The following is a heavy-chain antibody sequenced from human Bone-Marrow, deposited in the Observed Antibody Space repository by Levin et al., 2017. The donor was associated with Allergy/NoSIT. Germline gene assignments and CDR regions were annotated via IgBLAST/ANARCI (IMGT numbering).Heavy chain of an antibody. CDR1: GFTFSSYA. Sequence: GESLKISCVASGFTFSSYAMRWVRQAPGKGLEWVSVISGGGTTTYYADSVKGRFTISRDNSNNTVYLQMNSLRAEDTAVDYCAKDYYDSSGYGDWGQGTLVTVSS. D-gene: IGHD3-22*01. CDR2: ISGGGTTT. V-gene: IGHV3-23*01. J-gene: IGHJ4*02. CDR3: AKDYYDSSGYGD.